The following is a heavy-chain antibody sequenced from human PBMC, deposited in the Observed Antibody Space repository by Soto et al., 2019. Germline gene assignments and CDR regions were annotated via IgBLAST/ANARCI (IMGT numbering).Heavy chain of an antibody. CDR2: IRSNTYGGTT. CDR1: GFTFGDYA. CDR3: ARRKYLDY. V-gene: IGHV3-49*03. Sequence: EVQLVESGGDLVQPGRSLRLSCTTSGFTFGDYAMSWCRQAPGKGQEWIGYIRSNTYGGTTEYAASVKGRFTISRDDSKRVAHLQMNSLETEYTAVYFCARRKYLDYWGQGTLVTVSS. D-gene: IGHD6-6*01. J-gene: IGHJ4*02.